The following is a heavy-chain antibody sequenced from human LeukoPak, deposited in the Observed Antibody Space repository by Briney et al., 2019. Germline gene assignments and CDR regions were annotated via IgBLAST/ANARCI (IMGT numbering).Heavy chain of an antibody. CDR2: ISSSGSTI. V-gene: IGHV3-11*01. D-gene: IGHD3-9*01. Sequence: GGSLRLSCAASGFTFSDYYMSWIRQAPGKGLEWVSYISSSGSTIYYADSVKGRFTISRDNAKNSLYLQMNSLRAEDTAVYYCARGGYEVLRYFDWLPPANYFDYWGQGTLVTVSS. CDR3: ARGGYEVLRYFDWLPPANYFDY. J-gene: IGHJ4*02. CDR1: GFTFSDYY.